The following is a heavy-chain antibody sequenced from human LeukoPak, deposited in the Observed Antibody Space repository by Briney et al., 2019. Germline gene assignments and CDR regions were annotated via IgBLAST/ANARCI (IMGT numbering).Heavy chain of an antibody. CDR3: ARFYYGSGSYYSWFDP. J-gene: IGHJ5*02. D-gene: IGHD3-10*01. CDR1: GGSMSSYY. V-gene: IGHV4-59*12. Sequence: SETLSLTCTVSGGSMSSYYWSWIRQPPGKGLEWIGYIYYSGSTNYNLSLKSRVTISVHTSKNQFSLKLSSVTAADTAVYYCARFYYGSGSYYSWFDPWGQGTLVTVSS. CDR2: IYYSGST.